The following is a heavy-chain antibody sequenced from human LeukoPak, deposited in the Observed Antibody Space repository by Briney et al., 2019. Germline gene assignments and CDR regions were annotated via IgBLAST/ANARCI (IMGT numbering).Heavy chain of an antibody. D-gene: IGHD3-10*01. CDR3: AKSPWQHPGEDWFDP. Sequence: GGSLRLSCAASGFTFSSYAMSWVRQAPGKGLEWVSAISGSGGSTYYADSVKGRFTISRDNSKNTLYLQMNSLRAEDTAVYYCAKSPWQHPGEDWFDPWGQGTLVTVFS. CDR2: ISGSGGST. J-gene: IGHJ5*02. CDR1: GFTFSSYA. V-gene: IGHV3-23*01.